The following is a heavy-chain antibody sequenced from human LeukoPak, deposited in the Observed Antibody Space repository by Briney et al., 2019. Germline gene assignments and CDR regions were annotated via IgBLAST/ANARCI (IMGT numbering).Heavy chain of an antibody. J-gene: IGHJ6*03. CDR1: GFTFSSYA. V-gene: IGHV3-23*01. Sequence: GGSLRLSCAASGFTFSSYAMRWVRQAPGKGLEWVSAISGSGGSTYYADSVKGRFTISRDNSKNTLYLQMNSLRAEDTAVYYCAKVLAGSGYVSYYYMDVWGKGTTVTISS. CDR2: ISGSGGST. D-gene: IGHD5-12*01. CDR3: AKVLAGSGYVSYYYMDV.